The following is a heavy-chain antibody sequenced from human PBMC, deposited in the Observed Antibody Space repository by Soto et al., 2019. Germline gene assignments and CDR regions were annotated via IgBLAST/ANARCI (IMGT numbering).Heavy chain of an antibody. D-gene: IGHD5-18*01. Sequence: SVKVSCKASGGTFSSYTISWVRQAPGQGLEWMGRIIPILGIANYAQKFQGRVTITADKSTSTAYMELSSLRSEDTAVYYCERPINTAMVPGDAFDIWGQGTMVTVSS. CDR1: GGTFSSYT. CDR3: ERPINTAMVPGDAFDI. V-gene: IGHV1-69*02. J-gene: IGHJ3*02. CDR2: IIPILGIA.